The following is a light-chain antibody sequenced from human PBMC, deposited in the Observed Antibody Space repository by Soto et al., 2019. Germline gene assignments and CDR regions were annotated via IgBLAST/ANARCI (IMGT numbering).Light chain of an antibody. J-gene: IGLJ1*01. V-gene: IGLV2-14*03. CDR2: NVS. CDR3: SSYTATSTYV. CDR1: SSDVGGYNS. Sequence: QSVLTQPASVSGSPGQSIAISCTGTSSDVGGYNSVSWYQHHPGKAPKLMIYNVSNRPSGVSDRFSGSKSGNSASLTISGLQAEDEADYYCSSYTATSTYVFVTGTKVTVL.